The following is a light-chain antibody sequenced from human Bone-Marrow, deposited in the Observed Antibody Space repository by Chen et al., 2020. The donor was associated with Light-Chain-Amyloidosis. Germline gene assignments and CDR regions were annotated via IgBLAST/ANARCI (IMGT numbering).Light chain of an antibody. CDR1: SGSIATNY. Sequence: NFMLTQPHSVSESPGKTVIISCTRSSGSIATNYVQWYQPRPGSSHSTVIYEDDQRLSGVPDRFSGSIDRSSDSASLTIAGLKTEDEADCCCQSYQCSSQWGFGVGTKLTVL. CDR3: QSYQCSSQWG. V-gene: IGLV6-57*01. CDR2: EDD. J-gene: IGLJ3*02.